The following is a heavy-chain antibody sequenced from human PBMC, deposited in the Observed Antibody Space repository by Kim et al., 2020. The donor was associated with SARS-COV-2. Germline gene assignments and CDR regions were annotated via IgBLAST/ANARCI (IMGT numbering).Heavy chain of an antibody. J-gene: IGHJ6*02. CDR3: ARDPYYYDSSGYNYYYYGMDV. CDR2: IIPIFGTA. Sequence: SVKVSCKASGGTFSSYAISWVRQAPGQGLEWMGGIIPIFGTANYAQKFQGRVTITADESTSTAYMELSSLRSEDTAVYYCARDPYYYDSSGYNYYYYGMDVWGQGTTVTVSS. D-gene: IGHD3-22*01. V-gene: IGHV1-69*13. CDR1: GGTFSSYA.